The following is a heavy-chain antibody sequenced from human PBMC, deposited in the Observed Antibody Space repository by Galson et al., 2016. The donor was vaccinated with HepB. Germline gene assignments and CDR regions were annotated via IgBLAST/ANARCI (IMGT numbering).Heavy chain of an antibody. CDR2: IVPILGMS. D-gene: IGHD6-19*01. J-gene: IGHJ6*02. Sequence: SVKVSCKASGYNFTSFGISWVRQAPGQGLEWMGRIVPILGMSNYAQKFQGRVTITADKSTSTVNMELSSLRSEDTAVYYCARDAVAVAGTLHFYFYGMDVWGQGTTVTVSS. V-gene: IGHV1-69*04. CDR1: GYNFTSFG. CDR3: ARDAVAVAGTLHFYFYGMDV.